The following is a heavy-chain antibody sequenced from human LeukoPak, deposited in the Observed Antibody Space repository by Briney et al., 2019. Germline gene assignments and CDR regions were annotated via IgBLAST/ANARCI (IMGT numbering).Heavy chain of an antibody. CDR1: GYPLTGYY. D-gene: IGHD2-2*01. V-gene: IGHV1-2*02. Sequence: GSVKVSCKASGYPLTGYYLQWVRQAPGQGREWMGWINPNSGFTNYEQKFQGRVTMTRDTSISTAYMELSRLRSAYTRVYYCARLANCSSSSCRSFDYWGQGTLVTVSS. J-gene: IGHJ4*02. CDR2: INPNSGFT. CDR3: ARLANCSSSSCRSFDY.